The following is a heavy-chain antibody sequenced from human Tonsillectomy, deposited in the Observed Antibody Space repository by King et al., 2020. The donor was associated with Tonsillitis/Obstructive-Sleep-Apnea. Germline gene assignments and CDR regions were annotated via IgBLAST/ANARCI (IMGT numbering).Heavy chain of an antibody. Sequence: VQLQESGPGLVKPSQTLSLTCTVSGGSINSGGYYWSWIRQHPGKGLEWIGDIYYSGSTHYNPSLKSRVTISVDTSKNQSSLKLSSVTAADTAVYYCARGPNKYYFDYWGQGTLVTVSS. J-gene: IGHJ4*02. V-gene: IGHV4-31*03. D-gene: IGHD1/OR15-1a*01. CDR3: ARGPNKYYFDY. CDR1: GGSINSGGYY. CDR2: IYYSGST.